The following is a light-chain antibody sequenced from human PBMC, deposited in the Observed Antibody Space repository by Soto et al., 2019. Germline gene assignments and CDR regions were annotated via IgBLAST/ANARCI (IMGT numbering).Light chain of an antibody. CDR2: GDN. CDR3: SAWDDSLL. V-gene: IGLV1-40*01. J-gene: IGLJ2*01. Sequence: QSVLTQPPSVSGAPGQRVSISCTGSTSNIGAPYDVHWYQHLPGTAPKLLIYGDNNRPSGVPDRFSGSKSGTSASLAISGLRSEDEGDYYCSAWDDSLLFGVGTKLTVL. CDR1: TSNIGAPYD.